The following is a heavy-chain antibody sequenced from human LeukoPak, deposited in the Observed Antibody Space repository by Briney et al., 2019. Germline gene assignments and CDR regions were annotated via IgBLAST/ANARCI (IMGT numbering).Heavy chain of an antibody. CDR2: IGGSGGST. J-gene: IGHJ3*01. Sequence: PGGSLRLSCAASGFTFSSYAMSWVRQAPGKGLEWVSAIGGSGGSTYYADSLKGRFTVSRDISKNTLYLQMNSLRAEDTAIYYCAKVRKGVGAFDLWGQGTMVTVSS. CDR1: GFTFSSYA. V-gene: IGHV3-23*01. D-gene: IGHD3-16*01. CDR3: AKVRKGVGAFDL.